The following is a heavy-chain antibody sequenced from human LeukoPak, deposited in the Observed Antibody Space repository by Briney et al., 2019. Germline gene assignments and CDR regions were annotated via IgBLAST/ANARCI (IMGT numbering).Heavy chain of an antibody. J-gene: IGHJ1*01. CDR2: IYPGDSDT. Sequence: PGESLKISCKGSGYSFTSYWIGWVRQMPGKGLEWMGIIYPGDSDTRYSPSFQGQVTISADKSISTAYLQWSSLKASDTAMYYCARLLEMAPRNEYFQHWGQGTLVTVSS. CDR3: ARLLEMAPRNEYFQH. V-gene: IGHV5-51*01. D-gene: IGHD5-24*01. CDR1: GYSFTSYW.